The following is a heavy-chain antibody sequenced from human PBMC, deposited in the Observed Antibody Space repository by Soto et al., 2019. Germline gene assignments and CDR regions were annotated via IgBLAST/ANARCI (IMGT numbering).Heavy chain of an antibody. CDR3: ARGSYYDILTGWYYYYGMDV. CDR1: GYTFTSYD. V-gene: IGHV1-8*01. J-gene: IGHJ6*02. Sequence: ASVKVSCKASGYTFTSYDINWVRQATGQGLEWMGWMNPNSGNTGYAQKFQGRVTMTRNTSISTAYMELSSLRSEDTAVYYCARGSYYDILTGWYYYYGMDVWGQGTTVT. CDR2: MNPNSGNT. D-gene: IGHD3-9*01.